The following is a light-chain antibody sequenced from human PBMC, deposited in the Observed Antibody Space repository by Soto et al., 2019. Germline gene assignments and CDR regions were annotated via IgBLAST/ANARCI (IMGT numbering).Light chain of an antibody. CDR3: QQYYSTPWT. J-gene: IGKJ1*01. CDR1: QILYSSNNKNY. Sequence: DIVMTQSPASLAVSLGERATINCKSSQILYSSNNKNYLAWYQQKPGHPPELLIYWASTRESGVPDRFSGSGSGTDFTLTISSLQAEDVAVYYCQQYYSTPWTFGQGTKVEIK. V-gene: IGKV4-1*01. CDR2: WAS.